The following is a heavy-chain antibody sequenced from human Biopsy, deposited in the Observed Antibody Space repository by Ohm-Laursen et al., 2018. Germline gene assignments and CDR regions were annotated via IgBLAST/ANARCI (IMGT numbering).Heavy chain of an antibody. D-gene: IGHD3-22*01. V-gene: IGHV4-59*08. CDR3: GRREVVITNDAFDT. CDR2: VYYSGST. CDR1: GGSISSYY. Sequence: GTLSPTCTVSGGSISSYYWTWIRQPPGKGLEWIGDVYYSGSTNRNPSLKSRVTILADTSKNQFSLKLNSVTAADTAVYYCGRREVVITNDAFDTWGQGTMVTVSS. J-gene: IGHJ3*02.